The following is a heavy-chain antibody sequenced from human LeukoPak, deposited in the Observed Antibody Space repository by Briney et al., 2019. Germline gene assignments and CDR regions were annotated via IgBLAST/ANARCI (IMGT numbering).Heavy chain of an antibody. J-gene: IGHJ4*02. V-gene: IGHV4-59*08. CDR2: IFYSGST. D-gene: IGHD3-22*01. CDR3: ARLQFGSGNYHEVDH. Sequence: PSETLSLTCSVSGGSINSYYWSWIRQPPGKGLEWIGYIFYSGSTNYNPSLKSRVTLSVDTSKNQFSLKLSSVTAADTAVYYCARLQFGSGNYHEVDHWGQGTLVTVSS. CDR1: GGSINSYY.